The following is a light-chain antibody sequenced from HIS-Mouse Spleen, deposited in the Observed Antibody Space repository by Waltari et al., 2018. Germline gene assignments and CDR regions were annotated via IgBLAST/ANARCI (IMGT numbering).Light chain of an antibody. V-gene: IGKV1-39*01. CDR2: AAS. J-gene: IGKJ1*01. CDR3: QQSYSTPGT. CDR1: QSISSY. Sequence: DIQMTQSPSSLSASVGDRVTITCRASQSISSYLTWYQQKPGKAPKLLIYAASSLQSGVPSRLSGSGSGTDFTLTISSLQPEDFATYYCQQSYSTPGTFGQGTKVEIK.